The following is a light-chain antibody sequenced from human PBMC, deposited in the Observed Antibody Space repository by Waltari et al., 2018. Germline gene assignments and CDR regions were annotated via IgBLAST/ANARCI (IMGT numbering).Light chain of an antibody. CDR3: SSDAVSNNFYD. CDR1: GSGGS. J-gene: IGLJ1*01. V-gene: IGLV2-8*01. Sequence: QSALTQPPSASGSPGQSVTISCTGTGSGGSVSWYQQHPGKAPKLLIYEVNKRPSGVPVRFSGSKSGNTASLTVSGLQAEDEGDYYCSSDAVSNNFYDFGTGTKVTVL. CDR2: EVN.